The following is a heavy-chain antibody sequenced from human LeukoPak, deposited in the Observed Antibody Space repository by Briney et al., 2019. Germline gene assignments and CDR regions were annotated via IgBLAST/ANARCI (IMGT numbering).Heavy chain of an antibody. CDR2: INSDGSST. J-gene: IGHJ4*02. V-gene: IGHV3-74*01. CDR1: GFTFSSYS. D-gene: IGHD6-13*01. CDR3: ARFVSAAGTGDY. Sequence: PGGSLRLSCAASGFTFSSYSMNWVRQAPGKGLVWVSRINSDGSSTSYADSVKGRFTISRDNAKNTLYLQTNSLRAEDTAVYYCARFVSAAGTGDYWGQGTLVTVSS.